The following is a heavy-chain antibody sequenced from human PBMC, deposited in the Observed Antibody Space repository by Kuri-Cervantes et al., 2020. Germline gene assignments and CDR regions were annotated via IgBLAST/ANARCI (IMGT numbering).Heavy chain of an antibody. V-gene: IGHV3-21*01. J-gene: IGHJ4*02. CDR1: GFTFSNAW. Sequence: GGSLRLSCAASGFTFSNAWMSWVRQAPGKGLEWVSSISGSSGYIYYADSPKGRFTISRDNAKNSLYLQINSLRAEDTAVYYCARDYFGDYYFDYWGQGTLVTVSS. D-gene: IGHD4-17*01. CDR2: ISGSSGYI. CDR3: ARDYFGDYYFDY.